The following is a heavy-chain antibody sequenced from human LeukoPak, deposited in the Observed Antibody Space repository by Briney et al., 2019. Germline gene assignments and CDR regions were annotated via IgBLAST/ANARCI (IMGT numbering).Heavy chain of an antibody. D-gene: IGHD2-2*01. J-gene: IGHJ6*02. CDR1: GYTFTGYY. V-gene: IGHV1-2*02. CDR2: INPNSGGT. Sequence: ASVKVSCKASGYTFTGYYMHWVRQAPGQGLEWMGWINPNSGGTNYAQKFQGRVTMTRDTSISTAYMELSRLRSDDTAVYYCAREPPSYCSSTSCYYYYGMDVWGQGTRSPSP. CDR3: AREPPSYCSSTSCYYYYGMDV.